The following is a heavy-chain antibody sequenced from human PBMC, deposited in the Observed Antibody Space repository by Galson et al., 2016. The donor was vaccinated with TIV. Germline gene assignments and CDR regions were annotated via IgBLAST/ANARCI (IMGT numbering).Heavy chain of an antibody. J-gene: IGHJ3*01. CDR2: IKSKTAGGTT. Sequence: RLSCAASGFSFSDYAMNWVRQAPGRGLEWVGRIKSKTAGGTTDYAAAVEGRFTISRDDSENTVYLQMNSLKSDDSGVYYCTTDPYGVDVWGHGTMVTVS. CDR3: TTDPYGVDV. CDR1: GFSFSDYA. V-gene: IGHV3-15*01. D-gene: IGHD4/OR15-4a*01.